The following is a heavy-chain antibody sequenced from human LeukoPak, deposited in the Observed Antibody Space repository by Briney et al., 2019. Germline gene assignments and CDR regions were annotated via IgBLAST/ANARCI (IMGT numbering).Heavy chain of an antibody. J-gene: IGHJ6*02. CDR3: ARDVKSSSGLYYYYGMDV. CDR1: GFTFSSYE. Sequence: TGGSLRLSCAASGFTFSSYEMNWVRQAPGKGLEWVSYISSSGSTIYYADSVKGRFTISRDNVKNSLYLQMNSLRAEDTAVYYCARDVKSSSGLYYYYGMDVWGQGSTVTVSS. D-gene: IGHD6-19*01. CDR2: ISSSGSTI. V-gene: IGHV3-48*03.